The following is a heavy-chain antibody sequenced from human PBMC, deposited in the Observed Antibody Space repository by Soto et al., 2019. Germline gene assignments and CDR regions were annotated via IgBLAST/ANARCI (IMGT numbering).Heavy chain of an antibody. J-gene: IGHJ4*02. CDR3: AREYYYALDY. D-gene: IGHD3-10*01. CDR1: SGSISSYN. V-gene: IGHV4-59*01. CDR2: INYSGST. Sequence: PSETLSLTCTVSSGSISSYNWNWVLQPPGKGLDWIGFINYSGSTHYNPSLKSRVTISLDTSKNQFSLKLISVTAADTAVYYCAREYYYALDYWGPGTLGTVSS.